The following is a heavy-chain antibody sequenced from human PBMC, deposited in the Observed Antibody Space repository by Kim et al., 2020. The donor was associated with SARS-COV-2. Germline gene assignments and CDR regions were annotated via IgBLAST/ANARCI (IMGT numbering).Heavy chain of an antibody. D-gene: IGHD3-22*01. V-gene: IGHV4-31*02. J-gene: IGHJ4*02. CDR3: ALTTGGYYDSSGYFDY. Sequence: SLKSRVTISVDTSKNQFSLKLSSVTAADTAVYYCALTTGGYYDSSGYFDYWGQGTLVTVSS.